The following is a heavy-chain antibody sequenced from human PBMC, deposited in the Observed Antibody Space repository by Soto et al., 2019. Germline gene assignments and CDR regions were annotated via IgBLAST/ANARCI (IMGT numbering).Heavy chain of an antibody. CDR1: GYTLTELS. J-gene: IGHJ4*02. V-gene: IGHV1-24*01. CDR3: AAMGGVATSDY. Sequence: ASVKVSCKVSGYTLTELSMHWVRQAPGKGLEWMGGFDPEDGETIYAQKFQGRVTMSVDTSKNQFSLKLSSVTAADTAVYYCAAMGGVATSDYWGQGTLVTVSS. D-gene: IGHD5-12*01. CDR2: FDPEDGET.